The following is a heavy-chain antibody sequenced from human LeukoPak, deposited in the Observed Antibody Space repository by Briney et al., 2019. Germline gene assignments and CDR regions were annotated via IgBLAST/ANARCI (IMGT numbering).Heavy chain of an antibody. CDR2: INGDGSST. J-gene: IGHJ3*02. D-gene: IGHD3-10*01. V-gene: IGHV3-74*01. Sequence: GGSLRLSCAASGFTFSSSWMHWVRQAPGKWLVWVSRINGDGSSTNYADSVKGRFTISRDNAKNSLYLQMNSLRDEDTAVYYCARGLLWFGELLANAFDIWGQGTMVTVSS. CDR3: ARGLLWFGELLANAFDI. CDR1: GFTFSSSW.